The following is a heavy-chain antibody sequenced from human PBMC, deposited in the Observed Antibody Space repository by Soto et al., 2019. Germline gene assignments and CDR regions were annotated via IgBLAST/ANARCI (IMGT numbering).Heavy chain of an antibody. V-gene: IGHV3-11*01. CDR3: ARAASGYDPLDY. Sequence: GGSLRLSCAASGFSFSDYYMRWIRQAPGKGLEWLSYISGSGNTIYYADSVKGRFTISRDNAKSSLYLQMNSLRAEDTAVYYCARAASGYDPLDYWGQGTLVTVSS. J-gene: IGHJ4*02. CDR2: ISGSGNTI. CDR1: GFSFSDYY. D-gene: IGHD5-12*01.